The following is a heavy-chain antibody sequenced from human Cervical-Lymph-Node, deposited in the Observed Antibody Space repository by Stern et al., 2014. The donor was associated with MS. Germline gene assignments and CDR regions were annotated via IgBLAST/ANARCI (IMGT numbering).Heavy chain of an antibody. CDR3: ARGVTAVTNYVPNWCFDL. V-gene: IGHV4-39*02. CDR1: GGSITNRDY. Sequence: VQLVESGPGLVKPSETLSLTCTVSGGSITNRDYWGWIRQSPGKGLEWIGSVYYRGITYYRPSLKRRATISIDTSRNQFFLRLPPVTATDTAVYFCARGVTAVTNYVPNWCFDLWGRGTLVTVSS. J-gene: IGHJ2*01. CDR2: VYYRGIT. D-gene: IGHD4-11*01.